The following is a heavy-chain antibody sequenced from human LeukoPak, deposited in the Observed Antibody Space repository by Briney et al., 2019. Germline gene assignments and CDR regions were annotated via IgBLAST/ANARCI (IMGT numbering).Heavy chain of an antibody. CDR2: INHSGST. J-gene: IGHJ4*02. CDR3: ARQQWLAPFDY. D-gene: IGHD6-19*01. V-gene: IGHV4-34*01. CDR1: GGSFSGYY. Sequence: PSETLSLTCAVYGGSFSGYYWSWIRQPPGKGLEWIGEINHSGSTNYNPSLKSRVTISVDTSKNQFSLNLSSVTAADTAVYYCARQQWLAPFDYWGQGTLVTVSS.